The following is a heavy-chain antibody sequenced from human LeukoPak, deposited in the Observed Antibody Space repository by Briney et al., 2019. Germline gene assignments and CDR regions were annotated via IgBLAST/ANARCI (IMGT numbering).Heavy chain of an antibody. V-gene: IGHV4-39*07. CDR1: GGSISSSSYY. J-gene: IGHJ4*02. Sequence: SETLSLTCTVSGGSISSSSYYSGWIRQPPGKGLEWIGSIYYSGSTYYNPSLKSRVTISVDTSKNQFSLKLSSVTAADTAVYYCARDNVEMATMKESDYFDYWGQGTLVTVSS. D-gene: IGHD5-24*01. CDR3: ARDNVEMATMKESDYFDY. CDR2: IYYSGST.